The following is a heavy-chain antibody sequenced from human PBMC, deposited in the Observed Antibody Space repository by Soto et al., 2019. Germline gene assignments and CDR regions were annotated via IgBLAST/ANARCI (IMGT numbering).Heavy chain of an antibody. CDR2: ISGSAGKT. J-gene: IGHJ2*01. CDR3: AKEPRSNGYFDL. V-gene: IGHV3-23*01. CDR1: GFTFSTYA. Sequence: EVQLLESGGDLVQPGGSLRLSCAASGFTFSTYAMSWVRQAPGKGLEWVSAISGSAGKTYYADSVKGRFTISRDNSKNTLYLQTNSLRADDTAVYYCAKEPRSNGYFDLWGRGTLVTVSS. D-gene: IGHD3-16*01.